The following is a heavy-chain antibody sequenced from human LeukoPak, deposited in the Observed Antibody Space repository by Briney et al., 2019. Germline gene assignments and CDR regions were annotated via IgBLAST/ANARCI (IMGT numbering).Heavy chain of an antibody. CDR3: ARFNRNSSGWIDY. CDR1: GGSISSSSYY. CDR2: IYYSGYT. Sequence: SETLSLTCTVSGGSISSSSYYWGWIRQPPGKGLEWIGSIYYSGYTYYNPSLKSRVTISVDTSKNQFSLKLSSVTAADTAVYYCARFNRNSSGWIDYWGQGTLVTVSS. D-gene: IGHD6-19*01. V-gene: IGHV4-39*07. J-gene: IGHJ4*02.